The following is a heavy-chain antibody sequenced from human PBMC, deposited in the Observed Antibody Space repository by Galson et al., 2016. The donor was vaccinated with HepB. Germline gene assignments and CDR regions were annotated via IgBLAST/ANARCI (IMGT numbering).Heavy chain of an antibody. V-gene: IGHV3-30*18. CDR3: AKEPVAPVSPRYFDL. Sequence: SLRLSCAASGFTFSNYGMHWVRQAPGEGLEWLAVLSYEGRTKYYADSVKGRFTLSRDNYKNTLFLQMDSLRLEDTAVYYCAKEPVAPVSPRYFDLWGRGTPVTVSS. CDR1: GFTFSNYG. J-gene: IGHJ2*01. CDR2: LSYEGRTK. D-gene: IGHD6-19*01.